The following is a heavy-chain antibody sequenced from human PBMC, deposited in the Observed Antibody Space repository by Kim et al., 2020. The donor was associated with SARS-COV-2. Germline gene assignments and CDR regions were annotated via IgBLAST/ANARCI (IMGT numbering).Heavy chain of an antibody. CDR2: INAGNGNT. CDR1: GYTFTSYA. V-gene: IGHV1-3*01. D-gene: IGHD6-13*01. J-gene: IGHJ5*02. CDR3: ARDLFGYSSSWFVNWFDP. Sequence: ASVKVSCKASGYTFTSYAMHWVRQAPGQRLEWMGWINAGNGNTKYSQKFPGRVTITRDTSASTAYMELSSLRSEDTAVYYCARDLFGYSSSWFVNWFDPWGQGTLVTVSS.